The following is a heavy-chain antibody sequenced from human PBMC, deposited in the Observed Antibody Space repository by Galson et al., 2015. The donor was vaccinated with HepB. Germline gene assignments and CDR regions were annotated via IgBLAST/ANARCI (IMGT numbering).Heavy chain of an antibody. J-gene: IGHJ4*02. V-gene: IGHV1-45*02. Sequence: SVKVSCKASGYTFTYRYLHWVRQAPGQALEWMGWITPFNGNTDYAQKFQDRVTITRDRSMSTAYMELSSLRSEDTAVYYCARTIGITMVRGVIIDWGQGTLVTVST. CDR2: ITPFNGNT. D-gene: IGHD3-10*01. CDR1: GYTFTYRY. CDR3: ARTIGITMVRGVIID.